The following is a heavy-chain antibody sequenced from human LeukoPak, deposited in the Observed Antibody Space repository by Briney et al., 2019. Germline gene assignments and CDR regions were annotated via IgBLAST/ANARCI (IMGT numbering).Heavy chain of an antibody. V-gene: IGHV1-2*02. CDR1: GGTFSSYA. Sequence: ASVKVSCKASGGTFSSYAISWVRQAPGQGLEWMGWINPNSGGTNYAQKFQGRVTMTRGTSISTAYMELSRLRSDNTAVYYCARGYCSSTSCSNYYYYGMDVWGQGTTVTVSS. J-gene: IGHJ6*02. D-gene: IGHD2-2*01. CDR3: ARGYCSSTSCSNYYYYGMDV. CDR2: INPNSGGT.